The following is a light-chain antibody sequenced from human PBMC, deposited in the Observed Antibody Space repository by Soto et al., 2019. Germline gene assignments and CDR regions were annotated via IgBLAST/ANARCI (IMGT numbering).Light chain of an antibody. CDR2: EIS. V-gene: IGLV2-14*01. J-gene: IGLJ3*02. Sequence: QSVLTQPASVSESPGQSITISCTGTSSDVGASDFVSWYQQHPGKAPELIIYEISNRPSGVSSRFSGSKSGNTASLTISGLQAEDESDYYCSSFAGSNSWVFGGGTKLTVL. CDR1: SSDVGASDF. CDR3: SSFAGSNSWV.